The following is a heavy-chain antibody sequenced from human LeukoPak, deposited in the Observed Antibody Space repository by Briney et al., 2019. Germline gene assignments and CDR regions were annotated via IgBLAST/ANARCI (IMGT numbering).Heavy chain of an antibody. V-gene: IGHV1-69*04. CDR3: ARDPPPRGYSYGYGYEDY. CDR2: IIPILGIA. J-gene: IGHJ4*02. D-gene: IGHD5-18*01. Sequence: SVKVSCKASGGTFSSYTISWVRQAPGQGLEWMGRIIPILGIANYAQKFQGRVTITADKSTSTAYMGLSSLRSEDTAVYYCARDPPPRGYSYGYGYEDYWGQGTLVTVSS. CDR1: GGTFSSYT.